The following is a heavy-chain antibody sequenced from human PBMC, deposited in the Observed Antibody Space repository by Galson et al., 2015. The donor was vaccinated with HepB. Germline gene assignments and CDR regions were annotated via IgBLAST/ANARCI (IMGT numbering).Heavy chain of an antibody. CDR1: GFTFSSYG. CDR3: ARERPLRYFDWLKRNNYYGMDV. Sequence: SLRLSCAASGFTFSSYGMHWVRQAPGKGLEWVAVIWYDGSNKYYADSVKGRFTISRDNSKNTLYLQMNSLRAEDTAVYYCARERPLRYFDWLKRNNYYGMDVWGQGTTVTASS. D-gene: IGHD3-9*01. CDR2: IWYDGSNK. J-gene: IGHJ6*02. V-gene: IGHV3-33*01.